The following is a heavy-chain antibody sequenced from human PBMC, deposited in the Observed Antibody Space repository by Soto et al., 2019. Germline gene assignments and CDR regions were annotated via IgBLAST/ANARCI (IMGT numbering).Heavy chain of an antibody. D-gene: IGHD3-3*02. CDR3: ARDPFSDYYYYGLDV. V-gene: IGHV3-66*01. CDR1: GFSVSRSY. Sequence: QLVESGGGLVQPGGSLRLSCAASGFSVSRSYMTWVRQAPGKGLEWVSIIDLGGIAHYTDSVKGRFTISRDSSQNTLYLQMTSLRAEDTAVYFCARDPFSDYYYYGLDVWGQETTVTVSS. CDR2: IDLGGIA. J-gene: IGHJ6*02.